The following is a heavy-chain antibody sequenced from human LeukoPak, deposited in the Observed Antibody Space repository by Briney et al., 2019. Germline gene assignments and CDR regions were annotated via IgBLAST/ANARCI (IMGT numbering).Heavy chain of an antibody. CDR1: GGSISSGGYY. CDR3: ARGIGRYDFWSGYYAPPAYYYYYGMDV. Sequence: PSETLSLTCTVSGGSISSGGYYWSWIRQHPGKGLEWIGYIYYSGSTYYNPPLKSRVTISVDTSKNQFSLKLSSVTAADTAVYYCARGIGRYDFWSGYYAPPAYYYYYGMDVWGQGTTVTVSS. D-gene: IGHD3-3*01. CDR2: IYYSGST. V-gene: IGHV4-31*03. J-gene: IGHJ6*02.